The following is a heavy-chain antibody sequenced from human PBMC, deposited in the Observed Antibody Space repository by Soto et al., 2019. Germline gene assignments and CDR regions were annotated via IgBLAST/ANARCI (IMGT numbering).Heavy chain of an antibody. J-gene: IGHJ4*02. CDR2: ISYDGSNK. CDR1: GFIFGSYA. Sequence: GGSLRLSCAASGFIFGSYAVHWVRQAPGNGLEWVAVISYDGSNKNYADSVRGRFTISRDNSKNTLYLQMSSLRAEDTAVYYCAREMNHQFDYYDSSGFYSLYDYWGPGTLVTVSS. CDR3: AREMNHQFDYYDSSGFYSLYDY. D-gene: IGHD3-22*01. V-gene: IGHV3-30-3*01.